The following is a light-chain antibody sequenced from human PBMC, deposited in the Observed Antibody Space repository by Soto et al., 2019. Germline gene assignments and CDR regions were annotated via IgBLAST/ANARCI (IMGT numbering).Light chain of an antibody. CDR2: KVS. V-gene: IGKV2-30*02. J-gene: IGKJ5*01. CDR3: MQGTHWPIT. CDR1: QSLVHSDGIAY. Sequence: EVVMTQSPLSLPVTLGQPSSISFRPNQSLVHSDGIAYFSWFQQRPGRSPRRLIYKVSNRDSGVPARFSGSGSGTDFALKISRVEAEDVGVYYCMQGTHWPITFGQGTRLEIK.